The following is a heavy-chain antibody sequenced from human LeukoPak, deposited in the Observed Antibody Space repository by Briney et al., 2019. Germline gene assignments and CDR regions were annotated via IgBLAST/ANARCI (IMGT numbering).Heavy chain of an antibody. J-gene: IGHJ4*02. CDR1: GFTFSSYS. D-gene: IGHD3-10*01. CDR2: VSSSATYI. Sequence: GGSLRLSCAASGFTFSSYSMHWVRQAPGKGLEWVSSVSSSATYIYYADSVKGRFTISRDNAKNSLYLQMNSLRAEDTAVYYCARASGASMVRGVITRVNYFDYWGQGTLVTVSS. V-gene: IGHV3-21*04. CDR3: ARASGASMVRGVITRVNYFDY.